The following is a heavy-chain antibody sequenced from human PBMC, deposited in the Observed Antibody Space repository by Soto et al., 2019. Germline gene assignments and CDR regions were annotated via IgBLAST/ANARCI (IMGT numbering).Heavy chain of an antibody. D-gene: IGHD6-6*01. Sequence: PGGSLRLSCAASGFIFSDFAMHWVRQAPGKGLEWVAEIWYDGSNEYYGDSVKGRFTISRDNYKNTLYLQLNSLRAEDKAVYYCARVPEAGRPLFDYWGQGALVTVSS. CDR3: ARVPEAGRPLFDY. V-gene: IGHV3-33*01. CDR2: IWYDGSNE. CDR1: GFIFSDFA. J-gene: IGHJ4*02.